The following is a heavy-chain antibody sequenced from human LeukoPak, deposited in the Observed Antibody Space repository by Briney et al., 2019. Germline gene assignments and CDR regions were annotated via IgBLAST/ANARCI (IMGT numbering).Heavy chain of an antibody. Sequence: SETLSLTCAVYGGSFSGYYWSWIRQPPGKGLEWIGDINHSGGTNYNPSLKSRVTISIDTSKNQFSLKLSSVTAADTAVYYCAKVRYGTFNWFDPWGQGTLVTVSS. CDR3: AKVRYGTFNWFDP. V-gene: IGHV4-34*01. J-gene: IGHJ5*02. D-gene: IGHD2/OR15-2a*01. CDR2: INHSGGT. CDR1: GGSFSGYY.